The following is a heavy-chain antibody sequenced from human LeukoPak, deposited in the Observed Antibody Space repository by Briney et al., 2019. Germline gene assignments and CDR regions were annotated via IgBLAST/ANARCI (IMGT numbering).Heavy chain of an antibody. CDR3: ASLGGYCSGGSCSSYYYGMDV. CDR2: IDPSDSYT. Sequence: GESLKISCKGSGYSFTNYWISWVRQMPGKGLEWMGRIDPSDSYTNYSPSFQGHVTISADKSISTAYLQWSSLKASDTAMYYCASLGGYCSGGSCSSYYYGMDVWGQGTTVTVSS. CDR1: GYSFTNYW. V-gene: IGHV5-10-1*01. D-gene: IGHD2-15*01. J-gene: IGHJ6*02.